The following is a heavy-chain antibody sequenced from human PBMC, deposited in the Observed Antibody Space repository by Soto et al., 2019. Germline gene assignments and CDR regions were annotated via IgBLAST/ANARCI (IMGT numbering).Heavy chain of an antibody. V-gene: IGHV3-74*01. Sequence: WGSLRLSCAASGFTFISYWIHLVRQSPWKRLVWVSHISTYGSGTNYADSVKGRFTISRDNAKNSLYLQMNSLRAEDTALYYCAKDIGSSSSSYYYYGMDVWGQGTTVTVSS. D-gene: IGHD6-6*01. J-gene: IGHJ6*02. CDR1: GFTFISYW. CDR3: AKDIGSSSSSYYYYGMDV. CDR2: ISTYGSGT.